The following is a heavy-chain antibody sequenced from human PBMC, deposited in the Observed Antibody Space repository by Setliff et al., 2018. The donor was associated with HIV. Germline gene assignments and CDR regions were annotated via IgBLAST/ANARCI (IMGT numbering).Heavy chain of an antibody. CDR2: VIPVFGTG. CDR1: GCTFSDYA. V-gene: IGHV1-69*05. D-gene: IGHD3-3*01. J-gene: IGHJ4*01. CDR3: ARVPSPFVQEGYFDD. Sequence: GASVKVSCKVSGCTFSDYAVTWVRRAPGQGLEWMGGVIPVFGTGNYAQKFQGRVTITTDESTRTAYMELRSLRSEDTAVYYCARVPSPFVQEGYFDDWGQGTLVTVSS.